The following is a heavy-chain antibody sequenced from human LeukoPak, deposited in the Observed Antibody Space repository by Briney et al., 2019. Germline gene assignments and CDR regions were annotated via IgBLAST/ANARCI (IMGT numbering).Heavy chain of an antibody. Sequence: KPSETLSLACTVSGGSISSYYWSWIRQFAGKGLEWIGRIYTSGSTNYNPSVRSRVTMSLDTSKNQFSLKLSSVTAADTAVYYCVGDSSGHYYGEKHFYYWGQGALVTVSS. J-gene: IGHJ4*02. CDR1: GGSISSYY. CDR2: IYTSGST. CDR3: VGDSSGHYYGEKHFYY. V-gene: IGHV4-4*07. D-gene: IGHD3-22*01.